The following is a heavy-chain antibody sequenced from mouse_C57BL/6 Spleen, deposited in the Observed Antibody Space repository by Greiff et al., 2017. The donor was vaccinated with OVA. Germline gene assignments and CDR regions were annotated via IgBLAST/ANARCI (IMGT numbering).Heavy chain of an antibody. D-gene: IGHD3-2*02. V-gene: IGHV1-9*01. J-gene: IGHJ4*01. CDR2: ILPGSGSN. CDR3: ARRRGTSQGLYAMDY. Sequence: VQLQQSGAELMKPGASVKLSCKATGYTFTGYWIEWVKQRPGHGLEWIGEILPGSGSNNYNQKFKGKATFTVDTSSNTAYMQLSSLTTEDSAIYYCARRRGTSQGLYAMDYWGQGTSVTVSS. CDR1: GYTFTGYW.